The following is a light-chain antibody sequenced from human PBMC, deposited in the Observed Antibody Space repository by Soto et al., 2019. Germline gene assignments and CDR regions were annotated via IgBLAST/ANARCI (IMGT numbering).Light chain of an antibody. CDR3: QQSYRTPPT. J-gene: IGKJ2*01. V-gene: IGKV1-39*01. Sequence: DIQMTQSPSSLSASVGDRVTITCRASQSIDSYLNWYQQKPGKAPKILIYAASSLQSGVPSRFSGRGSGTDFTLTISSLQAGDFASYYCQQSYRTPPTFGQGTKLEIK. CDR2: AAS. CDR1: QSIDSY.